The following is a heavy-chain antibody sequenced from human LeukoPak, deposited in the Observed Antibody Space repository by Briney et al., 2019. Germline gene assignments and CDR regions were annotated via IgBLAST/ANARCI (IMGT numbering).Heavy chain of an antibody. Sequence: SETLSLTCAVSGGSISSGGYSWSWIRQPPGKGLEWIGEINHSGSTNYNPSLKSRVTISVDTSKNQFSLKLSSVTAADTAVYYCARGFNVPSYYYDSSGWRRAFDIWGQGTMVTVSS. D-gene: IGHD3-22*01. CDR2: INHSGST. CDR3: ARGFNVPSYYYDSSGWRRAFDI. J-gene: IGHJ3*02. CDR1: GGSISSGGYS. V-gene: IGHV4-30-2*01.